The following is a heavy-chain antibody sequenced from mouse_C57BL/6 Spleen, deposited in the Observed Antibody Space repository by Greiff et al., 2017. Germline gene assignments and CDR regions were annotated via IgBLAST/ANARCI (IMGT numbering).Heavy chain of an antibody. CDR1: GYAFSSYW. J-gene: IGHJ4*01. CDR3: AREGVLPSMDY. V-gene: IGHV1-80*01. Sequence: QVKLQQSGAGLVKPGASVKISCKASGYAFSSYWMNWVKQRPGKGLEWIGLIYPGAGDTTYNGKFKGKATLTADKSSSPAYMELSSLTPEDSAVYFCAREGVLPSMDYWGQGTSVTVSS. CDR2: IYPGAGDT. D-gene: IGHD2-1*01.